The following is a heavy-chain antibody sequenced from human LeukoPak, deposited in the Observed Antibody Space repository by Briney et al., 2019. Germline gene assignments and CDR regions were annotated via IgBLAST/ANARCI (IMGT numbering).Heavy chain of an antibody. J-gene: IGHJ4*02. CDR1: GGSFSGYY. Sequence: SETLTLTCAVYGGSFSGYYWSWIRQPPGKGLEWIGEINHSGSTNYNPSLKSRVTISVDTSKNQFSLKLSSVTAADTAVYYCARRFSYVRYFDYWGQGTLVTVSS. CDR2: INHSGST. D-gene: IGHD3-10*02. CDR3: ARRFSYVRYFDY. V-gene: IGHV4-34*01.